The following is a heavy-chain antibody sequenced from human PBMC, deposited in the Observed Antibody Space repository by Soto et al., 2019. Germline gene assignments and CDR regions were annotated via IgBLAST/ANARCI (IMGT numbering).Heavy chain of an antibody. CDR1: GGSFSGYY. D-gene: IGHD3-16*01. CDR3: ARGYSDYIWGSPGRGYFQH. J-gene: IGHJ1*01. Sequence: SETLSLTCAVDGGSFSGYYWSWIRQPPGKGLEWIGEINHSGSTNYNPSLKSRVTISVDTSKNQFSLKLSSVTAADTAVYYCARGYSDYIWGSPGRGYFQHWGQGTLVTVSS. V-gene: IGHV4-34*01. CDR2: INHSGST.